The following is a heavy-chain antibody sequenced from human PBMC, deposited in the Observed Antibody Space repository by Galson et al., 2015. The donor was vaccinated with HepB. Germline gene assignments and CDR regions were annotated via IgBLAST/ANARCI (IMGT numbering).Heavy chain of an antibody. D-gene: IGHD3-10*01. Sequence: SCKASGYTFTSYGISWVRQAPGQGLEWMGWISAYNGNTNYAQKLQGRVTLTTDTSTSTAYMELRSLRSDDTAVYYCARDRGSRPSGYFDLWGRGTLVTVSS. CDR2: ISAYNGNT. CDR3: ARDRGSRPSGYFDL. J-gene: IGHJ2*01. V-gene: IGHV1-18*01. CDR1: GYTFTSYG.